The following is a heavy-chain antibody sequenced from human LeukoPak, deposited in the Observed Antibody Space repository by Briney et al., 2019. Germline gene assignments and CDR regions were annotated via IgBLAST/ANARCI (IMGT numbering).Heavy chain of an antibody. CDR3: AKAPGPHAGIAVAGPVDY. V-gene: IGHV3-23*01. J-gene: IGHJ4*02. CDR2: NSGSGGST. D-gene: IGHD6-19*01. Sequence: GGSQRLSSAPSGFTFTSYATSWGCQAPGKGLERVSANSGSGGSTYYADSVKGRFTISRDNSKNTLYLQMNSLRAEDTAVYYCAKAPGPHAGIAVAGPVDYWGQGTLVTVSS. CDR1: GFTFTSYA.